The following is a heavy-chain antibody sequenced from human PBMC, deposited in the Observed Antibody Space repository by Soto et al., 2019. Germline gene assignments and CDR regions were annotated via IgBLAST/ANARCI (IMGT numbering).Heavy chain of an antibody. J-gene: IGHJ5*02. Sequence: LSLTCTVSGGSISSGGHYWSWIRHHPGKGLEWIGYISYSGSTYSNPSLKSRVTISVDTSKTQFSLNLRSVTAADTAVYYCARGSSSFSWFDPWGQGTLVTVSS. CDR3: ARGSSSFSWFDP. CDR2: ISYSGST. D-gene: IGHD6-6*01. V-gene: IGHV4-31*03. CDR1: GGSISSGGHY.